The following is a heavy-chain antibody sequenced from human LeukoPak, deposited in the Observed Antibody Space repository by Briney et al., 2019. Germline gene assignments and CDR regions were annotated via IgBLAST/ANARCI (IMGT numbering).Heavy chain of an antibody. CDR2: IYYSGST. CDR3: ASPAGYSSSSDY. Sequence: PSETLSLTCTVSGGSISSSSYYWGWIRQPPGKGLEWIGSIYYSGSTYYNPSLKSRVTISVDTSKNQFSLKLSSVTAADTAVYYCASPAGYSSSSDYWGQGTLVTVSS. CDR1: GGSISSSSYY. J-gene: IGHJ4*02. D-gene: IGHD6-13*01. V-gene: IGHV4-39*01.